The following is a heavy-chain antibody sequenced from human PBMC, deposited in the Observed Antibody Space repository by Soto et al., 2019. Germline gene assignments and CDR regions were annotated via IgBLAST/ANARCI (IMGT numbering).Heavy chain of an antibody. CDR3: AREEAYSNYRHYYYYGMDV. Sequence: QVQLVQSGAEVKKPGASVKVSCKASGYTFTSYYMHWVRQAPGQGLEWMGIINPSGGSTSYAQKLQGRVTMTRDTSTSTVYMELSSLRSEDTAVYYCAREEAYSNYRHYYYYGMDVWGQGTTVTVSS. D-gene: IGHD4-4*01. CDR2: INPSGGST. V-gene: IGHV1-46*01. J-gene: IGHJ6*02. CDR1: GYTFTSYY.